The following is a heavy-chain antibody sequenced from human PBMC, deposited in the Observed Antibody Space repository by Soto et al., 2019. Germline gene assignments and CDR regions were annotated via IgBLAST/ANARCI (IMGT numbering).Heavy chain of an antibody. J-gene: IGHJ4*02. CDR1: GFTFSSYG. Sequence: QVQLVESGGGVVQPGRSLRLSCAASGFTFSSYGMHWVRQAPGKGLEWVAVIWYDGSNKYYADSVKGRFTISRDNSKNTLYLQMNSLRAEDTAVYYCARDEYVSGSLDYWGQGTRVTVSS. CDR2: IWYDGSNK. V-gene: IGHV3-33*01. D-gene: IGHD3-10*01. CDR3: ARDEYVSGSLDY.